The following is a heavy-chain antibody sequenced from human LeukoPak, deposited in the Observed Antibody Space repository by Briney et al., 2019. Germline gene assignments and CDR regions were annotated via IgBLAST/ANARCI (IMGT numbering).Heavy chain of an antibody. V-gene: IGHV3-30*03. J-gene: IGHJ4*02. CDR3: ARVRVPSRILLPYFDY. Sequence: GTSLRLSCAASGLTLTTYSIHWVRQAPGKGLEWVAVMSYDGTNKCYADSVKGRFIISRDNSENTVYLQMNDLRAEDTAVYYCARVRVPSRILLPYFDYWGQGTLVTVSS. D-gene: IGHD2-15*01. CDR1: GLTLTTYS. CDR2: MSYDGTNK.